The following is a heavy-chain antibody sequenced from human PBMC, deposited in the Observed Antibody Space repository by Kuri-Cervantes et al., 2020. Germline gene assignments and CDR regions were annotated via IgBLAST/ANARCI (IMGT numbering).Heavy chain of an antibody. J-gene: IGHJ4*02. V-gene: IGHV3-13*01. CDR3: ARDKGIYDPSGVRGYYFDY. Sequence: GESLKISCAASGFTFSSYDMHWVRQATGKGLEWVSAIGTAGDTYYPGSVKGRFTISRENAKNSLYLQMNSLRAEDTAVYYCARDKGIYDPSGVRGYYFDYWGQGTLVTVSS. D-gene: IGHD3-22*01. CDR2: IGTAGDT. CDR1: GFTFSSYD.